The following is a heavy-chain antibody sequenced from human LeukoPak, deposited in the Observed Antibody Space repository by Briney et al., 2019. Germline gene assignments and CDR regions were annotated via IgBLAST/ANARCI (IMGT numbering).Heavy chain of an antibody. V-gene: IGHV4-39*07. Sequence: SETLSLTCTVSGGSISSRSYYWGWIRQPPGKGLEWVGSIYYFGSTYYNPSLKSRVTISVDTSKSQFSLKLSSVTAADTAVYYCARGDWGLLPYYWGQGTLVTVSS. CDR3: ARGDWGLLPYY. J-gene: IGHJ4*02. CDR1: GGSISSRSYY. D-gene: IGHD2-21*01. CDR2: IYYFGST.